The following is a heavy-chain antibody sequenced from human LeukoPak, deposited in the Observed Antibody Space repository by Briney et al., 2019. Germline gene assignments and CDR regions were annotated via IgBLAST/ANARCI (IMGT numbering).Heavy chain of an antibody. Sequence: PGGSLRLSCAASGFTFSSYSMNWVRQAPGKGLEWVSSISSSSYIYYADSVKGRFTISRDNAKNSLYLQMNSLRAEDTAVYYCARAGYSSSWYVGGYYFDYWGQGTLVTVSS. CDR3: ARAGYSSSWYVGGYYFDY. CDR2: ISSSSYI. D-gene: IGHD6-13*01. J-gene: IGHJ4*02. CDR1: GFTFSSYS. V-gene: IGHV3-21*01.